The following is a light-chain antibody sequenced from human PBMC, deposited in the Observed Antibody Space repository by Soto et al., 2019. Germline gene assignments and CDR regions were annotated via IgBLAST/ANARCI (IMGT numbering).Light chain of an antibody. CDR3: SSYAGSNNYV. V-gene: IGLV2-8*01. CDR2: EVS. CDR1: SSDVGSYNY. Sequence: QSALTQPPSASGSPGQSVTISCTGTSSDVGSYNYVSWYQQHPGKAPKLMIYEVSKRPSGVPDRFSGSKSGNTASLTVSELQAEDEADYYCSSYAGSNNYVFGTGTKLTVL. J-gene: IGLJ1*01.